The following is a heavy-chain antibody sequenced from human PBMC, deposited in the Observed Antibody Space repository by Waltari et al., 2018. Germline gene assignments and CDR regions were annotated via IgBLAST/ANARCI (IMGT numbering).Heavy chain of an antibody. CDR1: GGSFSGYY. D-gene: IGHD3-22*01. Sequence: QVQLQQWGAGLLKPSETLSLTCAVYGGSFSGYYWSWIRQPPGKGLEWIGEINHSGSTNYNPSLKSRVTISVDTSKNQFSLKLSSVTAADTAVYYCARRRVVNYYDSSGYRGPRYFDYWGQGTLVTVSS. CDR3: ARRRVVNYYDSSGYRGPRYFDY. J-gene: IGHJ4*02. CDR2: INHSGST. V-gene: IGHV4-34*01.